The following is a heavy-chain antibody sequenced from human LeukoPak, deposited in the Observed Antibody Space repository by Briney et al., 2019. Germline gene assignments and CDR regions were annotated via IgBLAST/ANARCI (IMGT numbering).Heavy chain of an antibody. CDR1: GGFISSYY. D-gene: IGHD6-13*01. J-gene: IGHJ5*02. Sequence: SETLSLTCTVSGGFISSYYWSWIRQPPGKGLEWIGYIYYSGSTNYNPSLKSRVTISVDTSKNQFSLKLSSVTAADTAVYYCARVPRANSSSWYIWFDPWGQRTLVTVSS. CDR2: IYYSGST. CDR3: ARVPRANSSSWYIWFDP. V-gene: IGHV4-59*01.